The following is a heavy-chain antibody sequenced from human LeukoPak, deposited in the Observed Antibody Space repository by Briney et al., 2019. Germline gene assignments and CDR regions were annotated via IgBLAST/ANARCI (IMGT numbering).Heavy chain of an antibody. D-gene: IGHD3-3*01. CDR1: GASISRYY. V-gene: IGHV4-59*01. CDR2: FFSGGT. J-gene: IGHJ6*03. CDR3: ATNYYDQTWGHYYYMDV. Sequence: KTSETLSLTCTVSGASISRYYCTWIRQPPGKGLEWIGYFFSGGTDYNPSLKSRVTISVDTSKNQFSLKLSSVTAADTAVYYCATNYYDQTWGHYYYMDVWGKGTTVTVSS.